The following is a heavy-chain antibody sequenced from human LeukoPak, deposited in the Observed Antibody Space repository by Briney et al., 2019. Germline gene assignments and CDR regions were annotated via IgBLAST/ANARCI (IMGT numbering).Heavy chain of an antibody. Sequence: GASVKVSCTASGYTFTVYYIHWVRQAPGQGLEWMGRINPNSGGTNYAQKFQGTVTITRDTSINTAYMELSRLTSDDTAVYYCARDRLAAAGSGGWGQGTLVTVSS. V-gene: IGHV1-2*06. CDR2: INPNSGGT. D-gene: IGHD6-13*01. CDR3: ARDRLAAAGSGG. CDR1: GYTFTVYY. J-gene: IGHJ4*02.